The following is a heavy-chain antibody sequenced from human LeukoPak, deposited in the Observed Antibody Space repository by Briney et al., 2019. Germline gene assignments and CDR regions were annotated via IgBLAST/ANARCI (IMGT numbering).Heavy chain of an antibody. Sequence: SETLSLTCTVSGGSISSGSYYWSWIRQPAGKGLEWIGRIYTSGSTNYNPSLKSRVTISVDTSKNQFSLRLSSVTAADTAVYYCARTSNCFNWFDPWGQGTLVTVSS. CDR1: GGSISSGSYY. V-gene: IGHV4-61*02. J-gene: IGHJ5*02. CDR3: ARTSNCFNWFDP. CDR2: IYTSGST. D-gene: IGHD4-11*01.